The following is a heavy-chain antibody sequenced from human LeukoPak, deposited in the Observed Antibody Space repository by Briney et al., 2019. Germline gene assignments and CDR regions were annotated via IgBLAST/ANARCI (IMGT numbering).Heavy chain of an antibody. Sequence: GGSLRLSCAASGFSVSSNYMSWVRQAPGKGLEWVSLIYRDGTTFYADSVKGRFTISRDNSKNTLYVQMNSLRAEDTAVYYCARRGNLDYWGQGTLVTVSS. J-gene: IGHJ4*02. V-gene: IGHV3-53*01. D-gene: IGHD4-23*01. CDR3: ARRGNLDY. CDR1: GFSVSSNY. CDR2: IYRDGTT.